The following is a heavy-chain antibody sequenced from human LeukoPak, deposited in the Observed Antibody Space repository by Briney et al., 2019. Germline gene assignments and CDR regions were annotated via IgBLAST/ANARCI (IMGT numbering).Heavy chain of an antibody. D-gene: IGHD1-26*01. Sequence: PGGSLRLSCAASGFTFSSYWMSWVRQAPGKGLEWVANIKQDGSEKYYVASVKGRFTISRDNAKNSLYLQMNSLRAEDTAVYYCARTPHGSYCDYWGQGTLVTVSS. CDR1: GFTFSSYW. V-gene: IGHV3-7*01. CDR2: IKQDGSEK. CDR3: ARTPHGSYCDY. J-gene: IGHJ4*02.